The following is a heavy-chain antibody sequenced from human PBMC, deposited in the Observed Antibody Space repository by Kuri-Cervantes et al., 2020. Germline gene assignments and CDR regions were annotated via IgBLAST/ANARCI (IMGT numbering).Heavy chain of an antibody. CDR1: GFTFSSYA. V-gene: IGHV3-30*07. J-gene: IGHJ4*02. Sequence: GESLKISCAASGFTFSSYAMHWVRQAPGKGLEWVAVISYDGSIKSYADSVKGRFTISRDNSKNTLYLQMNSLRAEDTAVYYWARLDGRDGYNRREYWGQGTLVTVSS. D-gene: IGHD5-24*01. CDR3: ARLDGRDGYNRREY. CDR2: ISYDGSIK.